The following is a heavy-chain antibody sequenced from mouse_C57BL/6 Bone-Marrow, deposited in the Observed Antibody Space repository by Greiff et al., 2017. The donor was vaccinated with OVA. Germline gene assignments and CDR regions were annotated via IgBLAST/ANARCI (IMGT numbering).Heavy chain of an antibody. J-gene: IGHJ1*03. Sequence: VQLKESGPGLAKPSQTLSLPCSVTGYSITSDYWNWIRKFPGNKLEYMGYISYSGSTYYNPSLKSRISITRDTSKNQYYLQLNSVTTEDTATYYCARYYGNYGWYFDVWGTGTTVTVSS. D-gene: IGHD2-1*01. CDR3: ARYYGNYGWYFDV. V-gene: IGHV3-8*01. CDR1: GYSITSDY. CDR2: ISYSGST.